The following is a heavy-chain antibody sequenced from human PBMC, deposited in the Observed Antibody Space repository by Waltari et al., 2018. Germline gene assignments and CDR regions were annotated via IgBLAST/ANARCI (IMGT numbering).Heavy chain of an antibody. J-gene: IGHJ4*02. CDR1: GYTFTGYA. CDR3: LRDSSGSHFDY. D-gene: IGHD3-22*01. CDR2: IHPKNGDT. Sequence: LVQSGAEVKKPGASVKVSCKASGYTFTGYAILLVRQAPGQGLEWMGRIHPKNGDTHYAQKLQGRVAMTTDTSTNTAFMELHSLRSYDTAVYYCLRDSSGSHFDYWGQGTLVTVSS. V-gene: IGHV1-2*06.